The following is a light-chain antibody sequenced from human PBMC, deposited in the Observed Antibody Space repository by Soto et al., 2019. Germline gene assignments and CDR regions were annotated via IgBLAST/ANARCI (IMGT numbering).Light chain of an antibody. Sequence: DIQMTQSPSTLSASFGDTFTSTCRASHSIDTWFGWHQQKPERAPKLLISKASILESGVPSRFSGSGAGTDFTLTINGLQPDDFAIYYCQQYISYRAFGQGTKVDIK. CDR1: HSIDTW. CDR3: QQYISYRA. CDR2: KAS. V-gene: IGKV1-5*03. J-gene: IGKJ1*01.